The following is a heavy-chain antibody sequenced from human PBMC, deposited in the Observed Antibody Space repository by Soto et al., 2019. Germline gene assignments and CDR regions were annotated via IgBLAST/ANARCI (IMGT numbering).Heavy chain of an antibody. V-gene: IGHV3-7*01. CDR3: ARDPCSSTSCYLVAFDI. CDR1: GFTFSSYW. D-gene: IGHD2-2*01. CDR2: IKQDGSEK. J-gene: IGHJ3*02. Sequence: PGGSLRLSCAASGFTFSSYWMSWVRQAPGKGLEWVANIKQDGSEKYYMDSVKGRFTISRDNAKNSLYLQMNSLRAEDTAVYYCARDPCSSTSCYLVAFDIWGQGTMVTVSS.